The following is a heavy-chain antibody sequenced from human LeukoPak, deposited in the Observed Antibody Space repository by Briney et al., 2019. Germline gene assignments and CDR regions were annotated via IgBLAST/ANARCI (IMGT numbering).Heavy chain of an antibody. CDR2: IYYSGST. CDR3: ARLPGRSSPQSWFGP. D-gene: IGHD2-2*01. Sequence: LETLSLTCTVSGGSISSSSYYWGWIRQPPGKGLEWIGSIYYSGSTYYNPSLKSRVTISVDTSKNQFSLKLSSVTAADTAVYYCARLPGRSSPQSWFGPWGQGTLVTVSS. V-gene: IGHV4-39*01. J-gene: IGHJ5*02. CDR1: GGSISSSSYY.